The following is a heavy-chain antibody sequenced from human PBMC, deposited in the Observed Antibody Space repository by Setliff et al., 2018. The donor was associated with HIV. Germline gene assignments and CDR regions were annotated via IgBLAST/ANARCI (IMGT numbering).Heavy chain of an antibody. J-gene: IGHJ4*02. CDR3: ATDPRRLSY. V-gene: IGHV3-21*05. D-gene: IGHD2-21*01. CDR1: GFNFNTYS. Sequence: PGGSLRLSCAASGFNFNTYSMSWVRQAPGKGLELLSYISVSGTDIKYADSVKGRFTISRDNAKNSLYLQMNSLRAEDTAVYYCATDPRRLSYWGQGTRVTVSS. CDR2: ISVSGTDI.